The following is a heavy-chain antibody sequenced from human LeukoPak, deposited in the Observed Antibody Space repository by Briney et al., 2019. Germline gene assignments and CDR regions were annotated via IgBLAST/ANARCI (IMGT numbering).Heavy chain of an antibody. CDR3: ARGHLVPLPSPSSWPRGWFDP. Sequence: SETLSLTCTVSGGSISSYQGSWIRQPPGKGLEWIVYISYIGFTNYNPSLKSRVTISLDTSKNQFSLKLTSVTAADTAVYYCARGHLVPLPSPSSWPRGWFDPWGQGTLVTVSS. CDR1: GGSISSYQ. D-gene: IGHD6-13*01. J-gene: IGHJ5*02. CDR2: ISYIGFT. V-gene: IGHV4-59*12.